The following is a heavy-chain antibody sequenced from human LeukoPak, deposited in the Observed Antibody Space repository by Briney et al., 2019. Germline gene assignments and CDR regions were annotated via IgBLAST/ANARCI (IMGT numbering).Heavy chain of an antibody. CDR2: MNPNSGNT. D-gene: IGHD2-15*01. J-gene: IGHJ4*02. V-gene: IGHV1-8*01. CDR3: ARGLAWYCSGGSCENNDY. CDR1: GYTFTSYV. Sequence: GASVKVSCKASGYTFTSYVINWVRQATGQGLEWMGWMNPNSGNTGYAQKFQGRVTMTRNTSISTAYMELRSLRSEDTAVYYCARGLAWYCSGGSCENNDYWGQGTLVTVSS.